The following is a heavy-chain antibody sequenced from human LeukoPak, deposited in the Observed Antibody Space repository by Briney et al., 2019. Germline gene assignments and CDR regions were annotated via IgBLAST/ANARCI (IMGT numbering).Heavy chain of an antibody. V-gene: IGHV4-59*01. Sequence: SETLSLTCAVSGVSISPYYWGWIRQPPGKGLEWIGYIYYSGNTNYNPSLKSRVTLSVDTSKNQFSLKLNSVTAADTAVYYCARGGGSGWQNGYRGQGTLVTVSS. J-gene: IGHJ4*02. CDR2: IYYSGNT. CDR3: ARGGGSGWQNGY. CDR1: GVSISPYY. D-gene: IGHD6-19*01.